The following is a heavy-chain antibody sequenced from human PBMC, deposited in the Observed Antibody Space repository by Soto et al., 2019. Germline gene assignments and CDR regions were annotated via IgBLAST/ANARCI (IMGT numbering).Heavy chain of an antibody. CDR1: GFTFSSYA. D-gene: IGHD5-12*01. CDR2: ISGSGGST. Sequence: GGSLRLSCAASGFTFSSYAMSWVRQAPGKGLEWVSAISGSGGSTYYADSVKGRFTISRDNSKNTLYLQMNSLRAEDTAVYYCAKGYSGYEGGFYYYYYMDVWGKGTTVTVSS. CDR3: AKGYSGYEGGFYYYYYMDV. V-gene: IGHV3-23*01. J-gene: IGHJ6*03.